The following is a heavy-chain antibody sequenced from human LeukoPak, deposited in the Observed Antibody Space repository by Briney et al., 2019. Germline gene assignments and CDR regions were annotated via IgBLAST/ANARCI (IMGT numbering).Heavy chain of an antibody. Sequence: GGSLRLSCAASGFTFSSYAMSWVRQAPGKGLEWVSAISGSGGSTYYADSVKGRFTISRDNSKNTLYLQMNGLRAEDTAVYYCAKVGDYYGSGSYYNVDYYGMDVWGQGTTVTVSS. V-gene: IGHV3-23*01. CDR3: AKVGDYYGSGSYYNVDYYGMDV. CDR2: ISGSGGST. CDR1: GFTFSSYA. J-gene: IGHJ6*02. D-gene: IGHD3-10*01.